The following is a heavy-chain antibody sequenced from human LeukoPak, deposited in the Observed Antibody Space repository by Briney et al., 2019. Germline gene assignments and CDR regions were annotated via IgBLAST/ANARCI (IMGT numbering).Heavy chain of an antibody. Sequence: GRSLRLSCAASGFTFSSYAMHWVRQAPGKGLEWVAVISYDGSNKYYADSVKGRFTISRDNSKNTLYLQMNSLRAEDTAVYYCARSPTKPTQLYYYDSSGYRGYFDYWGQGTLVTVSS. V-gene: IGHV3-30*04. CDR2: ISYDGSNK. CDR1: GFTFSSYA. CDR3: ARSPTKPTQLYYYDSSGYRGYFDY. J-gene: IGHJ4*02. D-gene: IGHD3-22*01.